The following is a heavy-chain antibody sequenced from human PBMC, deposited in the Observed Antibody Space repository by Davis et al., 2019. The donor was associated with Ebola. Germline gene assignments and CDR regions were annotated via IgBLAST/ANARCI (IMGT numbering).Heavy chain of an antibody. V-gene: IGHV1-2*04. J-gene: IGHJ2*01. CDR1: GYTFTGYY. CDR2: INPNSGGT. D-gene: IGHD3-9*01. CDR3: ARDSGDILTGYPYWYFDL. Sequence: AASVKVSCKASGYTFTGYYMHWVRQAPGQGLEWMGWINPNSGGTNYAQKFQGWVTMTRDTSISTAYMELSRLRSDDTAVYYCARDSGDILTGYPYWYFDLWGRGTLVTVSS.